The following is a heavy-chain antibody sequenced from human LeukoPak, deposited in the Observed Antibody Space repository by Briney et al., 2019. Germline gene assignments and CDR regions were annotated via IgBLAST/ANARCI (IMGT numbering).Heavy chain of an antibody. Sequence: GGSLRLSCSASGFIFSSYAMHWVRQAPGKGLEYVSTIDRNGRNTYYADSVRGRFTISRDNSKNTLYLQMRSLRAEDTAVYYCVKEMLTTTSAFDYWGQGSLVTVSS. D-gene: IGHD4/OR15-4a*01. J-gene: IGHJ4*02. CDR2: IDRNGRNT. CDR3: VKEMLTTTSAFDY. V-gene: IGHV3-64D*09. CDR1: GFIFSSYA.